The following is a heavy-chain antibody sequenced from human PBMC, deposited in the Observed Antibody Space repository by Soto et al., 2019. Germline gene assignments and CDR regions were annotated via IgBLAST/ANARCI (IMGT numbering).Heavy chain of an antibody. CDR3: ASPTLGAFDI. D-gene: IGHD3-16*01. CDR1: GGSISSSNYY. J-gene: IGHJ3*02. CDR2: IYYSGST. V-gene: IGHV4-39*01. Sequence: QLLLQESGPGLVKPSETLSLTCTVSGGSISSSNYYWGWIRQPPGKGLEWIGSIYYSGSTRYNSSLKSRVTISVDTSKNQFSLRLSSVTAADTAVYYCASPTLGAFDIWGQGTMVTVSS.